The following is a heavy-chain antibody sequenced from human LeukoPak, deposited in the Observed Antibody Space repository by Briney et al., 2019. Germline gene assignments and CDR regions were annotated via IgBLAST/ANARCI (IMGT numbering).Heavy chain of an antibody. J-gene: IGHJ4*02. CDR1: GYTLTELS. CDR2: FDPEDGET. D-gene: IGHD3-10*01. Sequence: ASVKVTCKVSGYTLTELSMHWVRQAPGKGLEWMGGFDPEDGETIYAQKFQGRVTMTEDTSTDSAYMELSSLRSEDTAVYYCATDWFHYGSGSYWGQGTLVTVSS. CDR3: ATDWFHYGSGSY. V-gene: IGHV1-24*01.